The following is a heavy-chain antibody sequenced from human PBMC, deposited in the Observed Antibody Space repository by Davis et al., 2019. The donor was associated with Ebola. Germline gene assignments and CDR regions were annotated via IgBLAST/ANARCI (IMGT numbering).Heavy chain of an antibody. D-gene: IGHD3-22*01. CDR2: ISGSGGST. V-gene: IGHV3-23*01. CDR3: ANDFPIVVVMGHAFDI. CDR1: GFTFSSYA. J-gene: IGHJ3*02. Sequence: GESLKISCAASGFTFSSYAMSWVRQAPGKGLEWVSAISGSGGSTYYADSVKGRFTISRDNSKNTLYLQMNSLRAEDTAVYYCANDFPIVVVMGHAFDIWGQGTMVTVSS.